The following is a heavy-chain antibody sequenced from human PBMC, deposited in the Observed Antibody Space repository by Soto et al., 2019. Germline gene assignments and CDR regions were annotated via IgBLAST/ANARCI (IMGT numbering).Heavy chain of an antibody. J-gene: IGHJ4*02. D-gene: IGHD3-10*01. CDR3: AREVAGTGSFDY. CDR1: GGTFSSYA. Sequence: SVKVSCKASGGTFSSYAISWVRQAPGQGLEWMGGIIPIFGTANYAQKFQGRVTITADESTSTAYMELSSLRSEDTAVCYCAREVAGTGSFDYWGQGTLVTVSS. CDR2: IIPIFGTA. V-gene: IGHV1-69*13.